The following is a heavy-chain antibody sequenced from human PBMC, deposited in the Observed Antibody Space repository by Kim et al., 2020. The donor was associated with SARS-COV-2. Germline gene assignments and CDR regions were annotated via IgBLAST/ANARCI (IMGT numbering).Heavy chain of an antibody. V-gene: IGHV1-8*01. CDR3: ARGPDYGAGSSHFDF. Sequence: QNFQGRVTMTRNTSISNAYMELSSLRSEDTAVYFCARGPDYGAGSSHFDFWGQGTLVTVSS. D-gene: IGHD3-10*01. J-gene: IGHJ4*02.